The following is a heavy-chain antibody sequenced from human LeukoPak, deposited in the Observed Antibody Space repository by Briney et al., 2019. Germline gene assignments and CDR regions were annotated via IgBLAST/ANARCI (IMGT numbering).Heavy chain of an antibody. CDR2: MNPNSGNT. Sequence: ASVKVSCKASGYTFTSYAINWVRQATGQGLEWMGWMNPNSGNTGYAQKFQGRVTMTRNTSISTAYMELSSLRSEDTAVYYCARGRRVRGVTWWFDPWGQGTLVTVSS. CDR3: ARGRRVRGVTWWFDP. CDR1: GYTFTSYA. J-gene: IGHJ5*02. D-gene: IGHD3-10*01. V-gene: IGHV1-8*01.